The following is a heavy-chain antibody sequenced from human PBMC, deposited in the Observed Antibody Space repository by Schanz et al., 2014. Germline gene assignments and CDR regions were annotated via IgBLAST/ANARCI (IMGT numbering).Heavy chain of an antibody. Sequence: EVQLLESGGGLVQPGGSLKLSCAASGLIFSNYVMSWVRQAPGKGLEWVSTIGTSGGTNYAESVKGRFTISRDNTKNTLYLQMNSLGDEDTAVYYCAKGRFGELSAFDIWGQGTMVTVSS. CDR1: GLIFSNYV. D-gene: IGHD3-10*01. CDR3: AKGRFGELSAFDI. J-gene: IGHJ3*02. CDR2: IGTSGGT. V-gene: IGHV3-23*01.